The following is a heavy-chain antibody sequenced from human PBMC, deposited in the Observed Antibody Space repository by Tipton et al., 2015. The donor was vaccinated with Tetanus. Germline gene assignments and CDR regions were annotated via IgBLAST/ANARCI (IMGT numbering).Heavy chain of an antibody. CDR1: GFTFSSYA. CDR2: IIPIFGTA. D-gene: IGHD5-24*01. Sequence: SCAASGFTFSSYAISWVRQAPGQGLEWMGGIIPIFGTANYAQKFQGRVTITADESTSTAYMELSSLRSEDTAVYYCARGLWGRWLHHLDYWGQGTLVTVSS. V-gene: IGHV1-69*01. J-gene: IGHJ4*02. CDR3: ARGLWGRWLHHLDY.